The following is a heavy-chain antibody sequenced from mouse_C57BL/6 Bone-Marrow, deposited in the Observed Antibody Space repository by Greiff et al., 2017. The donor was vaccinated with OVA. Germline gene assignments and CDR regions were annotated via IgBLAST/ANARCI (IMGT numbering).Heavy chain of an antibody. Sequence: EVKLMESGEGSVKPGGSLKLSCAASGFTFSSYAMSWVRQTPEKRLEWVAYISSGGDYIYYADTVKGRFTISRDNARNTLYLQMSSLKSEDTAMYYCTRDRWLLSFDYWGQGTTLTVSS. CDR3: TRDRWLLSFDY. J-gene: IGHJ2*01. D-gene: IGHD2-3*01. V-gene: IGHV5-9-1*02. CDR1: GFTFSSYA. CDR2: ISSGGDYI.